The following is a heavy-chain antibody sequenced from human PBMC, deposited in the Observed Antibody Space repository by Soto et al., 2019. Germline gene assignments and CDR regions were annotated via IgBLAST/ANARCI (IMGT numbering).Heavy chain of an antibody. CDR1: GYTFTSSG. Sequence: ASVKVSCKASGYTFTSSGLSWVRQAPGQGLEWMGWISTYNGNTKYEQRFQDRVTMTIDTSTSAAYMELRSLRSDDTAMYYCARAGEIPYCYYGMDVWGQGTTVTVSS. J-gene: IGHJ6*02. V-gene: IGHV1-18*01. D-gene: IGHD3-16*02. CDR3: ARAGEIPYCYYGMDV. CDR2: ISTYNGNT.